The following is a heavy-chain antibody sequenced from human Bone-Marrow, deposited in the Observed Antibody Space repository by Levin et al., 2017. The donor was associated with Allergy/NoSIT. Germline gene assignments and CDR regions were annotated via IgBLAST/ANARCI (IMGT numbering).Heavy chain of an antibody. V-gene: IGHV4-39*01. CDR2: IYYSGST. J-gene: IGHJ4*02. Sequence: SETLSLTCTVSGGSISSSSYYWGWIRQPPGKGLEWIGSIYYSGSTYYNPSLKSRVTISVDTSKNQFSLKLSSVTAADTAVYYCARLVDYCSSTSCYDPGRNDLSYYFDYWGQGTLVTVSS. D-gene: IGHD2-2*01. CDR3: ARLVDYCSSTSCYDPGRNDLSYYFDY. CDR1: GGSISSSSYY.